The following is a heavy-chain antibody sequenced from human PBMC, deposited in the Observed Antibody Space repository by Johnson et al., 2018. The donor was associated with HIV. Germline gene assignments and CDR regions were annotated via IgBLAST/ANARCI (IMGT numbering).Heavy chain of an antibody. CDR2: ISGSGSTI. J-gene: IGHJ3*02. D-gene: IGHD2-15*01. CDR1: GFIFRSSA. V-gene: IGHV3-48*03. Sequence: VQLVESGGGLVQPGGSRRLSCAASGFIFRSSAMSWVRQAPGKGLEWVAAISGSGSTIYSADSVKGRFTISRDNAKNSLYLQMNSLRAEDTAVYYCARSKDCSGGSCPDAFDIWGQGTKVTVSS. CDR3: ARSKDCSGGSCPDAFDI.